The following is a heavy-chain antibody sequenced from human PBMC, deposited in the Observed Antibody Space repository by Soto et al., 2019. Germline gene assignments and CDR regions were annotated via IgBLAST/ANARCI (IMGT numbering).Heavy chain of an antibody. J-gene: IGHJ6*02. D-gene: IGHD4-4*01. CDR2: IWYDGSNK. CDR1: GFTFTSYG. CDR3: ARDPGYSNYYGMDV. V-gene: IGHV3-33*01. Sequence: PGGSLRLSCAASGFTFTSYGMHWVRQAPGKGMEWVAVIWYDGSNKYYADSVKGRFTISRDNSKNTLYLQMNSLRAEDTAVYYCARDPGYSNYYGMDVWGQGATVTVS.